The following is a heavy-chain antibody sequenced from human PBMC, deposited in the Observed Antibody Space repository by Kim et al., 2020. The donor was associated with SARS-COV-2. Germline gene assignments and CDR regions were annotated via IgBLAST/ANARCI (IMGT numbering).Heavy chain of an antibody. D-gene: IGHD3-22*01. Sequence: SETLSLICTVSGGSISSSSYYWGWIRQPPGKGLEWIGSIYYSGSTYYNPSLKSRVTISVDTSKNQFSLKLSSVTAADTAVYYCARAITMIVVFDYWGQGTLVTVSS. J-gene: IGHJ4*02. CDR3: ARAITMIVVFDY. CDR2: IYYSGST. V-gene: IGHV4-39*07. CDR1: GGSISSSSYY.